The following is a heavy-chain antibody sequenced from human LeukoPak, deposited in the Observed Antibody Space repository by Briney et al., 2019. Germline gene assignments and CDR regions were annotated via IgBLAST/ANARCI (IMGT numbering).Heavy chain of an antibody. J-gene: IGHJ4*02. D-gene: IGHD3-22*01. Sequence: SETLSLTCTVSGGSISSYYWSWIRQPPGKGLEWIGYIYYSGSTNYNPSLKSRVTISVDTSKNQFSLKLSSVTAADTAVYYCARRAFSSGYYYFDYWGRGTLVTVSS. CDR2: IYYSGST. V-gene: IGHV4-59*08. CDR3: ARRAFSSGYYYFDY. CDR1: GGSISSYY.